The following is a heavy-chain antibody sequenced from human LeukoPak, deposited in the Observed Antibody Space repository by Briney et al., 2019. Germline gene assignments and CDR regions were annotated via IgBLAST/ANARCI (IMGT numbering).Heavy chain of an antibody. J-gene: IGHJ4*02. CDR1: GFTVNSNY. D-gene: IGHD2/OR15-2a*01. V-gene: IGHV3-53*01. Sequence: PGGSLRLSCAASGFTVNSNYMMWVRQAPGKGLEWVSVIYSGGSTYYADSVKGRFTISRDNSKSTLSLQMNSLRAEDTAVYYCARMTEGYESMNWGQGTLVTVSS. CDR2: IYSGGST. CDR3: ARMTEGYESMN.